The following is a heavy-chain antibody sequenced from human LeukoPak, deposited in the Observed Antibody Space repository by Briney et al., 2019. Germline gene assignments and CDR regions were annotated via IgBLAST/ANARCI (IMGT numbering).Heavy chain of an antibody. CDR2: ISGSGGST. CDR3: AKGFHYYGDTGYNY. CDR1: GFTFSSYA. Sequence: PGGSLRLSCAASGFTFSSYAMSWVRQAPGKGLEWVSAISGSGGSTYYADSVKGRFTISRDSSKNTLYLQMNSLRAEDTAVYYCAKGFHYYGDTGYNYWGQGTLVTVSS. J-gene: IGHJ4*02. D-gene: IGHD4-17*01. V-gene: IGHV3-23*01.